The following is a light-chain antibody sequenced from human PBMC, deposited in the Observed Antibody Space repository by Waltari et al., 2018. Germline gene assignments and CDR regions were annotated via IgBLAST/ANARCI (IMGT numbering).Light chain of an antibody. CDR1: GSDVGSSDS. CDR3: SSQTLDGLVL. V-gene: IGLV2-14*03. CDR2: DVT. J-gene: IGLJ2*01. Sequence: QSALTQPASVSGSPGQSITISCSGVGSDVGSSDSVSWHQHHPGKAPQVIIYDVTNRPSGVSDRFSASKSANTASLTISRLQPEDEADYYCSSQTLDGLVLFGGGTRLTVL.